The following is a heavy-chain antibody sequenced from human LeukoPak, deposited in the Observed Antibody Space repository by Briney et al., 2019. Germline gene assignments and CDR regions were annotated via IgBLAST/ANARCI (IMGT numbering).Heavy chain of an antibody. J-gene: IGHJ4*02. CDR2: IYYSGST. CDR1: GGSISSSSYY. V-gene: IGHV4-39*01. D-gene: IGHD1-1*01. CDR3: ARHARNWNDFDY. Sequence: SETLSLTCTGSGGSISSSSYYWGWIRQPPGKGLEWIGSIYYSGSTYYNPSLKSRVTISVDTSKNQFSLKLSSVTAADTAVYYCARHARNWNDFDYWGQGTLVTVSS.